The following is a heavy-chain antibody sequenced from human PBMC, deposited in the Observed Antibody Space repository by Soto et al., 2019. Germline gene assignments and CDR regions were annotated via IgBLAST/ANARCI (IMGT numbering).Heavy chain of an antibody. CDR1: GFTFNTYA. V-gene: IGHV3-23*01. CDR2: ISESGDGT. D-gene: IGHD3-3*01. J-gene: IGHJ6*02. CDR3: AKYGDFWSWGMDV. Sequence: PGGSLRLSCAASGFTFNTYAMTWVRQAPGKGLEWVSLISESGDGTYYADSVKGRFTISRDNSQRTLNLQMNSLRAEDTAVYYCAKYGDFWSWGMDVWGQGTTVTVSS.